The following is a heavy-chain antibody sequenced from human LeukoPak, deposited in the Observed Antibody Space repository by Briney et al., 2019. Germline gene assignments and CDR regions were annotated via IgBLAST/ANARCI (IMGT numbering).Heavy chain of an antibody. D-gene: IGHD3-10*01. V-gene: IGHV1-8*02. CDR3: ARGGGDFDY. J-gene: IGHJ4*02. Sequence: ASVKVSCKASGYTFTGYYMHWVRQAPGQGLEWMGWMNPNSGNTGYAQKFQGRVTMTRNTSISTAYMELSSLRSEDTAVYYCARGGGDFDYWGQGTLVTVSS. CDR2: MNPNSGNT. CDR1: GYTFTGYY.